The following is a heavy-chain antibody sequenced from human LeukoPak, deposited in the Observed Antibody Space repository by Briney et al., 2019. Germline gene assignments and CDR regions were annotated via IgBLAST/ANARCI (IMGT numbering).Heavy chain of an antibody. Sequence: PSETLSLTCNAFGGSISSSNYYWAWIRQPPGKGLEWFGSIYYSGSTYINPSLESRVTISADTPKNQFSLKLSSVTAADTAVYYCARRIIVATIDYWGQGILVTVSS. CDR1: GGSISSSNYY. J-gene: IGHJ4*02. D-gene: IGHD5-12*01. CDR2: IYYSGST. V-gene: IGHV4-39*01. CDR3: ARRIIVATIDY.